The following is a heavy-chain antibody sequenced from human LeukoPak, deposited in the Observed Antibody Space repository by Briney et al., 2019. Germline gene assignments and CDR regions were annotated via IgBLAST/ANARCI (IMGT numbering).Heavy chain of an antibody. CDR1: GCIFSNDG. D-gene: IGHD4-11*01. V-gene: IGHV3-30*02. CDR2: IRNDGTNK. Sequence: GQSLRLSCAVSGCIFSNDGMYWVCQAPRKGNERVAFIRNDGTNKYYADYVKVRFTVSRDNSQNTLYLQINSLRAEDTDVYYCAKGADYSTWSFDYWGQGTLVTVSS. CDR3: AKGADYSTWSFDY. J-gene: IGHJ4*02.